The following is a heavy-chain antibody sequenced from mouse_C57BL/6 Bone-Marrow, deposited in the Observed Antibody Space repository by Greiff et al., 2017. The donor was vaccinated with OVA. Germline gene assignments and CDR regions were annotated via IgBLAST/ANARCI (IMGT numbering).Heavy chain of an antibody. J-gene: IGHJ3*01. CDR1: GFTFSSYG. Sequence: EVKLMESGGDLVKPGGSLKLSCAASGFTFSSYGMSWVRQTPDKRLEWVATISSGGSYTYYPDSVKGRFTISRDNAKNTLYLQMSSLKSEDTAMYYCARLGYWGQGTLVTVSA. CDR3: ARLGY. CDR2: ISSGGSYT. V-gene: IGHV5-6*01.